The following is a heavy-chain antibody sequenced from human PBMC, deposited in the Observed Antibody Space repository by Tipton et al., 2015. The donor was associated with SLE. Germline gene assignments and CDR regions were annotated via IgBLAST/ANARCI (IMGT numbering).Heavy chain of an antibody. J-gene: IGHJ4*02. CDR3: ARAGFSGSYFDIDY. D-gene: IGHD1-26*01. V-gene: IGHV4-59*01. CDR2: IYYSGST. Sequence: TLSLTCTVSGGSISSYYWSWIRQPPGKGLEWIGYIYYSGSTNYNPSLKSRVTISVDTSKNQFSLKLSSVTAADTAVYYCARAGFSGSYFDIDYWGQGTLVTVS. CDR1: GGSISSYY.